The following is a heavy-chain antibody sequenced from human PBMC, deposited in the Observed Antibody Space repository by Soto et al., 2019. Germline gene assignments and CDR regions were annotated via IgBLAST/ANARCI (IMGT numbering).Heavy chain of an antibody. Sequence: EVQLLESGGGLVQPGGSLRLSCAASGFTFSTYAMRWVRQAPGKGLEWVSAISGRGDSAYYADSVKGRFTISRDNSKNTLYLQMNSLRAEDTAVYYCARRGSGSYYDYWGQGTLVTVSS. J-gene: IGHJ4*02. CDR1: GFTFSTYA. V-gene: IGHV3-23*01. D-gene: IGHD1-26*01. CDR2: ISGRGDSA. CDR3: ARRGSGSYYDY.